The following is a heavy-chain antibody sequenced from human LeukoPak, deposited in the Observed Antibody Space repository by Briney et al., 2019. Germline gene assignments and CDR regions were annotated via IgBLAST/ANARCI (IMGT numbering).Heavy chain of an antibody. Sequence: GGSLRLSCAASGFTFSSYAMHWVRQAPGKGLEWVAVISYDGSNKYYADSVKGRFTISRDNSKNTLYLQMNSLRAEDTAVYYCARVRYYYDSSGLDAFDIWGQGTMVTVSS. CDR1: GFTFSSYA. V-gene: IGHV3-30-3*01. J-gene: IGHJ3*02. CDR2: ISYDGSNK. CDR3: ARVRYYYDSSGLDAFDI. D-gene: IGHD3-22*01.